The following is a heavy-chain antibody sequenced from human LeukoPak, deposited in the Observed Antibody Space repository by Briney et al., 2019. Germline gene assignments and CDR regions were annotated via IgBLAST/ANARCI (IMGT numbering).Heavy chain of an antibody. D-gene: IGHD1-26*01. V-gene: IGHV3-43*02. CDR1: GFTFDDYA. CDR2: ISGDGGCT. CDR3: ARCWALSGSYYGGNDY. J-gene: IGHJ4*02. Sequence: GGSLRLSCAASGFTFDDYAMHWVRQAPGKGLEWVSLISGDGGCTYYADSVKGRFTISRDNAKNSLYLQMNSLRAEDTAVYYCARCWALSGSYYGGNDYWGQGTLVTVSS.